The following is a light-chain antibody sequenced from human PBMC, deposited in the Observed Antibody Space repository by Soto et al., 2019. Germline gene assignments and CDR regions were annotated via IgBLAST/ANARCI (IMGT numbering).Light chain of an antibody. Sequence: DIQMTQSPSSLSASVGDRVTITCRARQNINSYLNWYQQKPGKXPXXLIYAASSLQSGVPSRFSGSGSGTDFTLTVSSLQPEDFATYYCHQSYDIPTFGQGTRLEIK. CDR3: HQSYDIPT. V-gene: IGKV1-39*01. CDR1: QNINSY. J-gene: IGKJ5*01. CDR2: AAS.